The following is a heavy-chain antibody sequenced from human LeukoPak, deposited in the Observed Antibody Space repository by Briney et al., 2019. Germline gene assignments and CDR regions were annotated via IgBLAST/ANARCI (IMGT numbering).Heavy chain of an antibody. V-gene: IGHV4-39*01. D-gene: IGHD5-18*01. CDR3: ARQVVDTAMVDDAFDV. J-gene: IGHJ3*01. CDR1: GGSISSSSFY. Sequence: PETLSLTCSVSGGSISSSSFYWGWIRQPPGKGLEWIGSIYYSGSAYYNPSLKSRVTVSVDTSKNQFSLKVSSVTAADTAVYYCARQVVDTAMVDDAFDVWGQGTMVTVSS. CDR2: IYYSGSA.